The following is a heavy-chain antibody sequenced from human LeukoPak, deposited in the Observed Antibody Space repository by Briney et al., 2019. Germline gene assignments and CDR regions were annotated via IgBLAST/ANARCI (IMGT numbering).Heavy chain of an antibody. V-gene: IGHV3-30*04. CDR1: GFTFSSYA. Sequence: PGRSLRLSCAASGFTFSSYAMHWVRQAPGKGLEWVAVISYDGSNKYYADSVKGRFTISRDKSQNTLYLQMNSLRAEDTAVYYCANENVLPVLDVWGKGTTVTVSS. CDR2: ISYDGSNK. CDR3: ANENVLPVLDV. J-gene: IGHJ6*04. D-gene: IGHD2-8*01.